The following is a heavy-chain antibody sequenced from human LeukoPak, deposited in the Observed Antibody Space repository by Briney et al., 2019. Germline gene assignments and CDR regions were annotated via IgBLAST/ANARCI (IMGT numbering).Heavy chain of an antibody. CDR1: GFTVSSNY. CDR2: IYSGGST. D-gene: IGHD3-10*01. J-gene: IGHJ4*02. V-gene: IGHV3-66*01. Sequence: GGSLRLSCAASGFTVSSNYMSWVRQAPGKGLEWVSVIYSGGSTYYADSVKGRFTISRDNSKNTLYLQMNSLRAEDTAVYYCASEIMVRGPKRAHLHYWGQGTLVTVSS. CDR3: ASEIMVRGPKRAHLHY.